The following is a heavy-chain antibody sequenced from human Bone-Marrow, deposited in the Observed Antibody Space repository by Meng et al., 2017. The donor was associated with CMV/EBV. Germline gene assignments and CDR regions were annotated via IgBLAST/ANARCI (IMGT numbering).Heavy chain of an antibody. CDR2: ISAYNGNT. Sequence: ASVKVSCKASGYTFTSYGISWVRQAPGQGLEWMGWISAYNGNTNYAQKLQGRDTMTTDTSTSTAYMELRSLRSDDTAVYYCARVPGYDFWSGYRGMDVWGQGTTVTVAS. D-gene: IGHD3-3*01. V-gene: IGHV1-18*01. J-gene: IGHJ6*02. CDR3: ARVPGYDFWSGYRGMDV. CDR1: GYTFTSYG.